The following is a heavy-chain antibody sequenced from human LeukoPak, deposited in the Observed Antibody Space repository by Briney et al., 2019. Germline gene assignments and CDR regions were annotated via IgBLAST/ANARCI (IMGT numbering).Heavy chain of an antibody. CDR1: GFTFSSYA. J-gene: IGHJ4*02. CDR3: VKQLGDSSSWYFHFDY. D-gene: IGHD6-13*01. Sequence: EGSLRLSCSASGFTFSSYAMHWVRQAPGKGLEYVSAISSNGGSTYYADSVKGRFTISRDNSKNTLYLQMSSLRAEDTAVYYCVKQLGDSSSWYFHFDYWGQGTLVTVSS. CDR2: ISSNGGST. V-gene: IGHV3-64D*06.